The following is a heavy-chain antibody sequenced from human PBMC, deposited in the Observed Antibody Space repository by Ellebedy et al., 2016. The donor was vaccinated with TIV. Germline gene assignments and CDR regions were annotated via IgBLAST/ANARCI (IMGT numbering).Heavy chain of an antibody. CDR2: INHSGST. V-gene: IGHV4-34*01. CDR1: GGSFSGYY. Sequence: SETLSLXCAVYGGSFSGYYWSWIRQPPGKGLEWIGEINHSGSTNYNPSLKSRVTISVDTSKNQFSLKLSSVTAADTAVYYCARGWLRYYGMDVWGQGTTVTVSS. D-gene: IGHD5-12*01. J-gene: IGHJ6*02. CDR3: ARGWLRYYGMDV.